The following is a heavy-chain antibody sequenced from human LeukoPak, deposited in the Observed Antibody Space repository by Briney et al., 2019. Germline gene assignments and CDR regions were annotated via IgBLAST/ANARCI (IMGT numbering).Heavy chain of an antibody. CDR2: ISSSSTTI. V-gene: IGHV3-48*01. CDR3: AKKPQQLPPYWYFDL. J-gene: IGHJ2*01. CDR1: GFIFSDYS. D-gene: IGHD6-13*01. Sequence: GGSLRLSCAASGFIFSDYSMNWVRQAPGKGLEWVSYISSSSTTIYYADSVKGRFTVSRDNAKNSLYLQMNSLRAEDTAVYYCAKKPQQLPPYWYFDLWGRGTLVTVSS.